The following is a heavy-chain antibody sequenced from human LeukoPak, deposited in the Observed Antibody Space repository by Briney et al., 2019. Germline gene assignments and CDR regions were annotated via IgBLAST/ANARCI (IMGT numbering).Heavy chain of an antibody. V-gene: IGHV4-39*02. D-gene: IGHD6-6*01. CDR3: AREGQQLVPPFDY. Sequence: SETLSLTCTVSGGSISTSFYYWGWIRQPPGKGLEWIGNIYYSGNSYYNPSLKSRVTISVDTSKNQLSLKMNSMTAADTAVYYCAREGQQLVPPFDYWGQGNLVTVSS. CDR1: GGSISTSFYY. CDR2: IYYSGNS. J-gene: IGHJ4*02.